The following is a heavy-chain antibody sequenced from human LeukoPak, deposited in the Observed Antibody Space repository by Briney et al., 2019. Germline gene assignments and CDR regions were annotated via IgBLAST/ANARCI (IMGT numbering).Heavy chain of an antibody. V-gene: IGHV3-11*04. Sequence: GGSLRLSCAASGFTFSDYYMSWTRQAPGKGLEWVSYISSSGSTIYYADSAKGRFTISRDNAKNSLYLQMNSLRAEDTAVYYCARDSPGGYGVPIYYWGQGTLVTVSS. CDR1: GFTFSDYY. J-gene: IGHJ4*02. CDR3: ARDSPGGYGVPIYY. CDR2: ISSSGSTI. D-gene: IGHD5-12*01.